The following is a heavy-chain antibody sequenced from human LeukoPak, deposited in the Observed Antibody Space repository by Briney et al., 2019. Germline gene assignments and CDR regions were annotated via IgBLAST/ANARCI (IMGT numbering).Heavy chain of an antibody. CDR3: ARGGIAARLMYGFQNWFDP. CDR1: GGSVSSSVYY. V-gene: IGHV4-31*03. CDR2: IYYSGCT. D-gene: IGHD6-6*01. J-gene: IGHJ5*02. Sequence: SQTLSLTCTVSGGSVSSSVYYWSWIRQHPGKGLEWIGNIYYSGCTYFNPTLRSRLTISVDTSKNQFSPKLSSVTAADMAVYYCARGGIAARLMYGFQNWFDPWGQGTLVTVSS.